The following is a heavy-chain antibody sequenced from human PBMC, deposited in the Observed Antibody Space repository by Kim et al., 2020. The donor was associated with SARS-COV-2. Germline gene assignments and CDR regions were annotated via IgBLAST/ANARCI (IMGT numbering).Heavy chain of an antibody. J-gene: IGHJ6*02. Sequence: GGSLRLSCAASGFTFSSYTMNWVRQAPGKGLEWVSSISSSSSYIYYADSVKGRFTIPRDNAKNSLYLQMNSLRAEDTAVYYCARDEPTSSWYWVGCYHGMDVWGQGPTVTVSS. V-gene: IGHV3-21*01. CDR3: ARDEPTSSWYWVGCYHGMDV. CDR2: ISSSSSYI. D-gene: IGHD6-13*01. CDR1: GFTFSSYT.